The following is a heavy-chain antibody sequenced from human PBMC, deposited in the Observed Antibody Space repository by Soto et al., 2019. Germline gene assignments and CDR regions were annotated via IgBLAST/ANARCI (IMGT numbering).Heavy chain of an antibody. CDR3: ASQIIVVVPAAMGRYDY. CDR1: GFTFSSYA. Sequence: GGSLRLSCAASGFTFSSYAMSWVRQAPGKGLEWVSAISGGGGSTYYADSVKGRFTISRDNSKNTLYLQVNSLRAEDTAVYYCASQIIVVVPAAMGRYDYWGQGTLVTVSS. J-gene: IGHJ4*02. D-gene: IGHD2-2*01. CDR2: ISGGGGST. V-gene: IGHV3-23*01.